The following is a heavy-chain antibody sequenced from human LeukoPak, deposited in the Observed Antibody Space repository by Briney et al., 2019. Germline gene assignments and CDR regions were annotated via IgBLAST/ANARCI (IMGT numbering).Heavy chain of an antibody. CDR3: VCGSTSCLMGVPGAFDI. D-gene: IGHD2-2*01. V-gene: IGHV1-24*01. CDR2: FGPEDGET. Sequence: ASVKVSCKVSGYTLTELSMHWVRQAPGKGLEWMGGFGPEDGETIYAQKFQGRVTMTEDTSTDTAYMELSSLRSEDTAVYYCVCGSTSCLMGVPGAFDIWGQGTMVTVSS. CDR1: GYTLTELS. J-gene: IGHJ3*02.